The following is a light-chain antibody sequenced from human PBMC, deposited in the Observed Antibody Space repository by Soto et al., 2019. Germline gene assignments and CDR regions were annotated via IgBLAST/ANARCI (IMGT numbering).Light chain of an antibody. Sequence: EIVLTQSPGTLSLSPGERATLSCRASQSVTNRYLAWYQQKPGQAPRLLIYGASNWPSGIADRFSASWSGTDFSTAITIMEPEDFAVDYCHHYGRSPDTFGQGTKLEIK. CDR2: GAS. J-gene: IGKJ2*01. CDR1: QSVTNRY. CDR3: HHYGRSPDT. V-gene: IGKV3-20*01.